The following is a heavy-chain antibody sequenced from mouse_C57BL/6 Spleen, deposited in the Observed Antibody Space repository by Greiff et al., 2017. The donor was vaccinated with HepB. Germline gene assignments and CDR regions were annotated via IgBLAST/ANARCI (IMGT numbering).Heavy chain of an antibody. Sequence: DVKLVESGGGLVKPGGSLKLSCAASGFTFSDYGMHWVRQAPEKGLEWVAYISSGSSTIYYADTVKGRFTISRDNAKNTLFLQMTSLRSEDTAMYYCARRAGTEAMDYWGQGTSVTVSS. CDR1: GFTFSDYG. D-gene: IGHD3-3*01. CDR3: ARRAGTEAMDY. V-gene: IGHV5-17*01. CDR2: ISSGSSTI. J-gene: IGHJ4*01.